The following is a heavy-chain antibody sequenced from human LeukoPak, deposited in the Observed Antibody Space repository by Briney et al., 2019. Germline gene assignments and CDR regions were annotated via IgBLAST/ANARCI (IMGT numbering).Heavy chain of an antibody. V-gene: IGHV5-51*01. CDR3: ARLVTDSGDDAFDI. J-gene: IGHJ3*02. CDR1: GYSFTSYW. CDR2: IYPGGSDT. Sequence: GESLKISCKGSGYSFTSYWIGWVRRMPGKGLEWMGIIYPGGSDTRYSPSFQGQVTISADKSISTAYLQWSSLKASDTAMYYCARLVTDSGDDAFDIWGQGTMVTVSS. D-gene: IGHD2-21*02.